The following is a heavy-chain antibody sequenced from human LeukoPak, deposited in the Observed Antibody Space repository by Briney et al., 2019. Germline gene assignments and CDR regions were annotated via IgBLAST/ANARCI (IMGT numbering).Heavy chain of an antibody. CDR2: IRGSGGST. CDR3: AKDNSCSSTSCYVYYFDY. CDR1: GFTFSNYV. J-gene: IGHJ4*02. D-gene: IGHD2-2*01. Sequence: PGGSLRLSCAASGFTFSNYVMSWVRQAPGKGLEWVSAIRGSGGSTYYADSVKGRFTISRDNSKNTLYLQMNSLRAEDTAVYYCAKDNSCSSTSCYVYYFDYWGQGTLVTVSS. V-gene: IGHV3-23*01.